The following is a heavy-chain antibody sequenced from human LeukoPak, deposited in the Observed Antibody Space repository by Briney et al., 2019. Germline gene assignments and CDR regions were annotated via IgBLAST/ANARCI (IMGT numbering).Heavy chain of an antibody. D-gene: IGHD3-22*01. V-gene: IGHV3-48*03. Sequence: GGSLRLSCAASGFTFSSYEMNWVRQAPGKGLEWVSYISNTGGSIYYADSVKGRFTISRDNAKNSLSLQMNSLRVEDTALYYCARGYYTDPADYWGQGTLVTVSS. CDR2: ISNTGGSI. J-gene: IGHJ4*02. CDR3: ARGYYTDPADY. CDR1: GFTFSSYE.